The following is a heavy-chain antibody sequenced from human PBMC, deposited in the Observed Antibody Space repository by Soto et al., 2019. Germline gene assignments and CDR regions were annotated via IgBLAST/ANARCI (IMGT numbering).Heavy chain of an antibody. Sequence: QVQLVESGGGLVKPGGSLRLSCAASGFTFSDYYMYWIRQAPGKGLDWVSYISNSGTTIYYADSVKGRFTISRDNAKNTLFLQMNSLRAEDTAVYYSARRLGYCSGGSCPTDSWGQGTLVTVSS. J-gene: IGHJ4*02. V-gene: IGHV3-11*01. D-gene: IGHD2-15*01. CDR1: GFTFSDYY. CDR3: ARRLGYCSGGSCPTDS. CDR2: ISNSGTTI.